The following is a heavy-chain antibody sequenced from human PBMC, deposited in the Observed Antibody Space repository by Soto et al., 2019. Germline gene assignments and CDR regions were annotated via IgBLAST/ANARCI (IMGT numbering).Heavy chain of an antibody. J-gene: IGHJ6*02. CDR1: GYTFTSYG. V-gene: IGHV1-18*01. CDR3: ARRAFCAGDCTLNPSQYYGMDV. CDR2: ISAYNGNT. Sequence: VKVSCKASGYTFTSYGISWVRQAPGQGLEWMGWISAYNGNTNYAQKLQGRVTMTTDTSTSTAYMELRSLRSDDTAMYYCARRAFCAGDCTLNPSQYYGMDVWGQGTPVTVSS. D-gene: IGHD2-21*02.